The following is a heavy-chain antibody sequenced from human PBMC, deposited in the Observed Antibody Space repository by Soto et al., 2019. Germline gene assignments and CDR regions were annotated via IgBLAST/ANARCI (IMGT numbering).Heavy chain of an antibody. Sequence: QVQLQQSGPGLVKPSQTLSLTCAISGDSVSSNDAVWNWIRQSPSRGLEWLGRPYCRSIWQTEYAVSVKGRITINPDGSKNQFSLQLNSVTPEDTAMYCWARLVGNSWLDHWGQGTLVTVSA. D-gene: IGHD6-6*01. V-gene: IGHV6-1*01. J-gene: IGHJ5*02. CDR2: PYCRSIWQT. CDR1: GDSVSSNDAV. CDR3: ARLVGNSWLDH.